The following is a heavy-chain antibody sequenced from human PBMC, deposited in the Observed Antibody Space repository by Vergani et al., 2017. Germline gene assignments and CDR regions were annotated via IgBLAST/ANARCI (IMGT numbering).Heavy chain of an antibody. CDR1: GGPISNYY. J-gene: IGHJ4*02. CDR2: IYSTGST. D-gene: IGHD3-22*01. CDR3: ARMGGYDEGDAFRIGYFDS. Sequence: QMQLQESGPGLVKSSETMSLSCLVSGGPISNYYWNWIRQHPGKGLEWIGYIYSTGSTHHNPSLRRRINMSVDTSKNQFSLKLNSVTAADTAMYYCARMGGYDEGDAFRIGYFDSWGPGILVTVSS. V-gene: IGHV4-59*06.